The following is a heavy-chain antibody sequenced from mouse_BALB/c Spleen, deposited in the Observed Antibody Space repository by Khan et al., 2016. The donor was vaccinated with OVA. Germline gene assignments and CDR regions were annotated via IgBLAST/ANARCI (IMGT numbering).Heavy chain of an antibody. CDR3: TRLGYGAWVTY. CDR1: GYSFTSYY. J-gene: IGHJ3*01. Sequence: EVQLQQSGPELMKPGASVKISCKASGYSFTSYYIHWVMESHGKSLEWIGYIDPFSGDTTYNQNFKGKATLTVDNSSSTAYILLSNLTSEDSAVYCWTRLGYGAWVTYWGQGTLVTVSA. CDR2: IDPFSGDT. D-gene: IGHD2-2*01. V-gene: IGHV1S135*01.